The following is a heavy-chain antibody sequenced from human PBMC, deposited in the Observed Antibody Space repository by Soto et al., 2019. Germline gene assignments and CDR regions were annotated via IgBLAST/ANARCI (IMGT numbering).Heavy chain of an antibody. V-gene: IGHV3-30-3*01. J-gene: IGHJ3*02. CDR2: VSYDGNTK. CDR1: GFTFSSYA. CDR3: ARKRVISSVADAFDI. D-gene: IGHD6-6*01. Sequence: QVQLVESGGGVVQSGTSLRLSCAASGFTFSSYAMHWVRQAPGKGLEWLAVVSYDGNTKFYADSVKGRFSISRDNYXLTVSLQVNSLRSEDTAVYYCARKRVISSVADAFDIWGQGTMVTVSS.